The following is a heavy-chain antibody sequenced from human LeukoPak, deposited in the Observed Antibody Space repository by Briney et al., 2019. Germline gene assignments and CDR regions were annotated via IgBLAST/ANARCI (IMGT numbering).Heavy chain of an antibody. CDR3: ATGGSGSYVIDY. J-gene: IGHJ4*02. CDR2: FDPEDGET. V-gene: IGHV1-24*01. CDR1: GYTLTDLS. D-gene: IGHD3-10*01. Sequence: GASVKVSCKVSGYTLTDLSMHWVRQAPGKGLEWMGGFDPEDGETIYAQKFQGRVTMTEDTSTDTAYMELSSLRSEDTAVYYCATGGSGSYVIDYWGQGTLVTVSS.